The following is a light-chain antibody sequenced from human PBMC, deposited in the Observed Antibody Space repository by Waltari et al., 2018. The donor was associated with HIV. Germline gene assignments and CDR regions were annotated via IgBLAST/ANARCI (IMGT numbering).Light chain of an antibody. J-gene: IGLJ2*01. Sequence: QSALTQPASVSGSPGQSITISCTGTSSDVGNYNLVSWYQQPPGKAPKLIVYEVNKRPSGVSNLFSCSKSGNTASLTISGLQAEDEADYYCCSYAGSSTYVLFGGGTQLTVL. CDR1: SSDVGNYNL. V-gene: IGLV2-23*02. CDR3: CSYAGSSTYVL. CDR2: EVN.